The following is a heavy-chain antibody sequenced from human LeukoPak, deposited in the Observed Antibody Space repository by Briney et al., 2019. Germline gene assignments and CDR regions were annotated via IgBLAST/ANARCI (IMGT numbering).Heavy chain of an antibody. CDR3: ARAGQGYCTSASCYLSLDY. CDR1: GGSISSSSHY. D-gene: IGHD2-2*01. CDR2: MFNSEGT. Sequence: SETLSLTCTVSGGSISSSSHYWGWIRQPPGKGLEWIGSMFNSEGTYYSPSLKSRVAISVDKSKNQFSLNLNSVTAADTAVYYCARAGQGYCTSASCYLSLDYWGQGTLVTVSS. J-gene: IGHJ4*02. V-gene: IGHV4-39*07.